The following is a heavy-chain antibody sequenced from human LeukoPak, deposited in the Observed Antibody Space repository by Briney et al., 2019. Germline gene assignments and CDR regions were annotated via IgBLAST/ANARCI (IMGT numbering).Heavy chain of an antibody. CDR1: GYTFTGYY. CDR2: INPDSGDT. V-gene: IGHV1-2*02. J-gene: IGHJ4*02. CDR3: ARGRCSSTSCYTFDC. Sequence: ASVKVSCKASGYTFTGYYMHWVRQAPGQGLEWMGWINPDSGDTNYAQKFQGGVTMTRDTSISTAYMELSSLRSDDTAVYYCARGRCSSTSCYTFDCWGQGTLVTVSS. D-gene: IGHD2-2*02.